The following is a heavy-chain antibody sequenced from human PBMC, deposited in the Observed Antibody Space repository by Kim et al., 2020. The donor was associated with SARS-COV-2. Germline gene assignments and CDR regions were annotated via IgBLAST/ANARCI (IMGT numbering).Heavy chain of an antibody. V-gene: IGHV1-3*01. J-gene: IGHJ4*02. CDR3: ARDLVSLMVRGVAFDY. Sequence: KFQGRVPLTRDTSASTAYMELSSLRSEDTAVYYCARDLVSLMVRGVAFDYWGQGTLVTVSS. D-gene: IGHD3-10*01.